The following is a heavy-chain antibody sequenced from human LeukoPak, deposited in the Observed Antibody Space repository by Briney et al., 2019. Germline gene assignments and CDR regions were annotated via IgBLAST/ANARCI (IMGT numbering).Heavy chain of an antibody. CDR3: ARERGRGLWFGEPKYGMDV. CDR2: ISSSGSTI. V-gene: IGHV3-48*03. J-gene: IGHJ6*02. D-gene: IGHD3-10*01. Sequence: GGSLRLSCAASGFTFRSYGMNWVRQAPGKGLEWVSYISSSGSTIYYADSVKGRFTISRDNAKNSLYLQMNGLRAEDTAVYYCARERGRGLWFGEPKYGMDVWGQGTTVTVSS. CDR1: GFTFRSYG.